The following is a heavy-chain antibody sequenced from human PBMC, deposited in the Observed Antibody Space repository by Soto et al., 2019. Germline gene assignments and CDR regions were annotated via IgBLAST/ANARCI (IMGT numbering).Heavy chain of an antibody. V-gene: IGHV4-34*01. CDR3: AVKWEMATIMVDY. D-gene: IGHD5-12*01. Sequence: SETLSLTCAVYGGSFSGYYWSWIRQPPGKGLEWIGEINHSGSTNYNPSLKSRVTISVDTSKNQFSLKLSSVTAADTAVYYCAVKWEMATIMVDYWGQGTLVTVSS. CDR2: INHSGST. J-gene: IGHJ4*02. CDR1: GGSFSGYY.